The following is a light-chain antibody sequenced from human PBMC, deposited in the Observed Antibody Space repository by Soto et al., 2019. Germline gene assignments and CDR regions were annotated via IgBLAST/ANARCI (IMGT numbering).Light chain of an antibody. CDR1: QSLFSTSNNKNF. V-gene: IGKV4-1*01. CDR3: HEYYNTPYT. Sequence: DIVMTQSPGSLAVSLGERATFNCKSTQSLFSTSNNKNFLAWYQQKPGQPPKLVIYWASTRKSGVPDRCSGSGARIDFTLTSTGLQPEDVAVYYCHEYYNTPYTFGGGTKVEFK. CDR2: WAS. J-gene: IGKJ4*01.